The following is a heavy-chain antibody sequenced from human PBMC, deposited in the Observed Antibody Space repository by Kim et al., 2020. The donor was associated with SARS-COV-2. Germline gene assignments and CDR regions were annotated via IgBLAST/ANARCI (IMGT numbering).Heavy chain of an antibody. CDR1: GASISSSSC. V-gene: IGHV4-4*02. CDR3: ARGVSSAWTLRAWFDP. CDR2: VDHSGTT. Sequence: SETLSLTCVVSGASISSSSCWSWVRQPPGKGLEWIGVVDHSGTTSYNVSLKSRVTISVDKSKNPFSLRLNSVSAADTAVYYCARGVSSAWTLRAWFDPWG. D-gene: IGHD3-22*01. J-gene: IGHJ5*02.